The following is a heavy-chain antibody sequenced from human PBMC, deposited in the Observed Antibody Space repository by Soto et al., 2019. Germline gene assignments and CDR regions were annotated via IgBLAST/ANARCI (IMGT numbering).Heavy chain of an antibody. CDR1: GGSISSSSYY. CDR2: IYYSGST. V-gene: IGHV4-39*01. Sequence: QLQLQESGPGLVKPSETLSLTCTVSGGSISSSSYYWGWIRQPPGKGLEWIGSIYYSGSTYYNPSLKSRVTISVDTSKNQFSLKLSSVTAADTAVYYCASRWYSSSHVAFEIWGQGTMVTVSS. CDR3: ASRWYSSSHVAFEI. D-gene: IGHD6-13*01. J-gene: IGHJ3*02.